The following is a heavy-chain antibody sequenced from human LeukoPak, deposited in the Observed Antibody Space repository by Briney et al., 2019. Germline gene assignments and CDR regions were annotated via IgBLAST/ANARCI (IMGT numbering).Heavy chain of an antibody. CDR2: INHSGST. CDR3: ARGTYYYGSGSYWPFGRYNWFDP. V-gene: IGHV4-34*01. CDR1: GGSFSGYY. J-gene: IGHJ5*02. Sequence: SETLSLTCAVYGGSFSGYYWSWIRQPPGKGLEWIGEINHSGSTNYNPSLKSRVTISVDTSKNQFSLKLSSVTAADTAVYYCARGTYYYGSGSYWPFGRYNWFDPWGQGTLVTVSS. D-gene: IGHD3-10*01.